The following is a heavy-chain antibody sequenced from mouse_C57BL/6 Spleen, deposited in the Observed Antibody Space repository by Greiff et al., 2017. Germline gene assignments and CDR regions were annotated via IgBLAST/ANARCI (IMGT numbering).Heavy chain of an antibody. Sequence: EVKLEESGPGLVKPSPSLSLTCSVTGYSITSGYYWNWIRQFPGNKLEWMGYISYDGSNNYNPSLKNRISITRDTSKNQFFLKLNSVPTEDTATYYCARGIHYGYDVGYAMDYWGQGTSVTVSS. CDR1: GYSITSGYY. V-gene: IGHV3-6*01. CDR3: ARGIHYGYDVGYAMDY. CDR2: ISYDGSN. D-gene: IGHD2-2*01. J-gene: IGHJ4*01.